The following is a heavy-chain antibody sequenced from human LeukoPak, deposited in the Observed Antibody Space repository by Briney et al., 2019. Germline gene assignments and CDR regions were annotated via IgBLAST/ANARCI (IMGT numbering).Heavy chain of an antibody. CDR1: GYTFTSYY. CDR3: ARDGLEQPEAGGEFDY. V-gene: IGHV1-46*01. D-gene: IGHD3-16*01. J-gene: IGHJ4*02. CDR2: INPSGGST. Sequence: GASVKVSCKASGYTFTSYYMHWVRQAPGQELEWMGIINPSGGSTIYAQKFQGRVTMTRDTSTSTVYMELSSLRSEDTAVYYCARDGLEQPEAGGEFDYWGQGTLVTVSS.